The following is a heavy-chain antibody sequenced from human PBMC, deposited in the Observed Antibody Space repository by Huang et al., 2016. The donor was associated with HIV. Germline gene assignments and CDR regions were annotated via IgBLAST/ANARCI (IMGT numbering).Heavy chain of an antibody. CDR1: GFSFSNIA. Sequence: QGQLVESGGGVVRPGRVLRLSVAASGFSFSNIAMHGVRKDPGKRLEVGTFISNDGTTTDYANSVKGRFTISRDNFKNTLYLQMNRLRGDDTAVYYCTREYTVAGAFDIWGQGTMVTVSS. J-gene: IGHJ3*02. CDR2: ISNDGTTT. V-gene: IGHV3-30*11. D-gene: IGHD5-12*01. CDR3: TREYTVAGAFDI.